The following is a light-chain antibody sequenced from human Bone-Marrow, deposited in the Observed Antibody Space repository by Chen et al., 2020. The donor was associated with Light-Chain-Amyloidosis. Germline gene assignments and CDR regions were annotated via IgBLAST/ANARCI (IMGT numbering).Light chain of an antibody. CDR3: QQYKTYYT. Sequence: DIQMPQSPSTLSASIGDRVTITCRASQSISDSLAWYQQKPGKPPKFLIYKASTLASGVPSRFSGSGSGTEFTLTITSLQPDDFATYYCQQYKTYYTFGQGTKLEI. J-gene: IGKJ2*01. CDR1: QSISDS. CDR2: KAS. V-gene: IGKV1-5*03.